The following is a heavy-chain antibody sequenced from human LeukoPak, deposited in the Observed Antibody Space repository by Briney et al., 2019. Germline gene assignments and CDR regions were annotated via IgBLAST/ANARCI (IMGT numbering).Heavy chain of an antibody. CDR3: ARGGAARLHFQN. D-gene: IGHD6-6*01. Sequence: PSQTLSLTCAVSGGSMSSGGYSWSWIRQPPGKGLEWIGYIYHSGSTNYNPSLQSRVTISVDTSKNQFSLNLNSVTAADTAVYYCARGGAARLHFQNWGQGTLVTVSS. V-gene: IGHV4-61*08. CDR1: GGSMSSGGYS. J-gene: IGHJ1*01. CDR2: IYHSGST.